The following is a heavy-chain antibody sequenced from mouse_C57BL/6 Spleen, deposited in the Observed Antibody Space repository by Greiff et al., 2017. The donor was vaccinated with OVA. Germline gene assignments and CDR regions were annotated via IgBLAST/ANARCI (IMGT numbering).Heavy chain of an antibody. CDR3: ARLYDYDGAWFAY. CDR1: GFTFSSYG. V-gene: IGHV5-6*01. J-gene: IGHJ3*01. CDR2: ISSGGSYT. D-gene: IGHD2-4*01. Sequence: EVQGVESGGDLVKPGGSLKLSCAASGFTFSSYGMSWVRQPPDKRLEWVATISSGGSYTYYPDSVKGRVTISRDNAKNTLYLQMSSLKSEDTAMYYCARLYDYDGAWFAYWGQGTLVTVSA.